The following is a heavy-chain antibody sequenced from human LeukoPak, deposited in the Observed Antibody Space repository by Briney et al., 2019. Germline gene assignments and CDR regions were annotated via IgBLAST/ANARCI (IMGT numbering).Heavy chain of an antibody. CDR2: IRYDGSNK. Sequence: GSLRLSCAASGFTFNNYGIHWVRQAPGKGLEWVAFIRYDGSNKYYANSVKGRFTISRDNSKNTLYLQMNSLRPEDTAVYYCAKDQDYYASGTFYPFDYWGQGTLVTVSS. V-gene: IGHV3-30*02. D-gene: IGHD3-10*01. J-gene: IGHJ4*02. CDR3: AKDQDYYASGTFYPFDY. CDR1: GFTFNNYG.